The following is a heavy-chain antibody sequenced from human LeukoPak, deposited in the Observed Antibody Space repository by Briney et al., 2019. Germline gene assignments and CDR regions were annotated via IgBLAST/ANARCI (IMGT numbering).Heavy chain of an antibody. V-gene: IGHV1-46*01. CDR2: INPSGGST. CDR1: GYTFTSYY. J-gene: IGHJ4*02. D-gene: IGHD3-22*01. Sequence: ASVKVSCKASGYTFTSYYMHWVRQAPGQGLEWMGIINPSGGSTSYAQKFQGRVTMTTDTSTSTAYMELRSLRSDDTAVYYCARDSQLFGYYDSSGYPSTFDYWGQGTLVTVSS. CDR3: ARDSQLFGYYDSSGYPSTFDY.